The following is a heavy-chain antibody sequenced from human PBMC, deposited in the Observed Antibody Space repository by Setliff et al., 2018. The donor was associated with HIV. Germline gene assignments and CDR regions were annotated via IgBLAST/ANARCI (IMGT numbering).Heavy chain of an antibody. J-gene: IGHJ4*02. CDR2: INQDGSDM. V-gene: IGHV3-7*01. D-gene: IGHD6-13*01. CDR1: GLPFYNYW. CDR3: ATQTGFYNSHWYDY. Sequence: GGSLRLSCVASGLPFYNYWMTWLRRAPGRGLEWVANINQDGSDMHYIESVKGRFTIFRDNAKNSAFLQMNSLRAEDTGVYYCATQTGFYNSHWYDYWGQGTMVTVSS.